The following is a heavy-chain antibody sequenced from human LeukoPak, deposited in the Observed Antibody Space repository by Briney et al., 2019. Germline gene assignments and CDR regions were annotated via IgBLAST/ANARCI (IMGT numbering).Heavy chain of an antibody. CDR3: ARGSIRGLAADYSHY. CDR1: GYIFTSYD. Sequence: ASVTVSRKSSGYIFTSYDINWVRQATGQGRAWVGCMNTNNGNTGYAQKFQGRVTMTRNTSISTAYMELSSLRSEDSAVYYYARGSIRGLAADYSHYWGQGPLVTVSS. D-gene: IGHD3-10*01. J-gene: IGHJ4*02. CDR2: MNTNNGNT. V-gene: IGHV1-8*01.